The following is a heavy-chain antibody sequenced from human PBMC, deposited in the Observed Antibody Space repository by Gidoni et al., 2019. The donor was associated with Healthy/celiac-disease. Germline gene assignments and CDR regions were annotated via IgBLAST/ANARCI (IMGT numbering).Heavy chain of an antibody. CDR3: AKDPPSFWSGYYKVL. Sequence: EVQLLESGGGLVQPGGSLRLSCVASGFTFSSYAMSWVRQAPGKGLEWVSGMSGSGGSTNYADSVEGRFTISRDNSKNTLYLQMNSLRAEDTAVYYCAKDPPSFWSGYYKVLWGQGTLVTVSS. D-gene: IGHD3-3*01. CDR2: MSGSGGST. V-gene: IGHV3-23*01. CDR1: GFTFSSYA. J-gene: IGHJ4*02.